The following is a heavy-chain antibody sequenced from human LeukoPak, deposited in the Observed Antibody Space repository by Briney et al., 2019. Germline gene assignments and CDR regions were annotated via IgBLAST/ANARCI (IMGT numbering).Heavy chain of an antibody. Sequence: GGSLRLSCAASGFTFSSYAMSWVRQAPGKGLEWVSAISGSGGSTYYADSVKGRFTISRDNSKNTLYLQMNSLRAEDTAVYYCAKVGAGCYRLEWCYMDVWGKGTTVTVSS. V-gene: IGHV3-23*01. J-gene: IGHJ6*03. D-gene: IGHD3-3*01. CDR1: GFTFSSYA. CDR2: ISGSGGST. CDR3: AKVGAGCYRLEWCYMDV.